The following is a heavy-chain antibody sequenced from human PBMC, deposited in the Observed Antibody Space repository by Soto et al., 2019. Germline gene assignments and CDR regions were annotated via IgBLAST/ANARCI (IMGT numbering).Heavy chain of an antibody. V-gene: IGHV1-69*06. CDR3: ARDLEWRFLEWLSPRPYYYGMDL. CDR2: IIPIFGTA. J-gene: IGHJ6*02. Sequence: GASVKVSCKASGGTFSSYAISWVRQAPGQGLEWMGGIIPIFGTANYAQKFQGRVTITADKSTSTAYMELSSLRSEDTAVYYCARDLEWRFLEWLSPRPYYYGMDLWGQGTKVTVSS. CDR1: GGTFSSYA. D-gene: IGHD3-3*01.